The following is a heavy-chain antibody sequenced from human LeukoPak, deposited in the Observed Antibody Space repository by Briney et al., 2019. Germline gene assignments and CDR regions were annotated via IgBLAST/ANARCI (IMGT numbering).Heavy chain of an antibody. Sequence: SETLSLTCTVSGYSIGSVFYWGWIRQPPGKGLEWIASIYQSGSTYYNPSLKSRVTISVDTSKNQFSLKLSSVTAADTAVYYCARAGGVLGANVNFFFDYWGQGTLVTVSS. J-gene: IGHJ4*02. V-gene: IGHV4-38-2*02. D-gene: IGHD1-26*01. CDR2: IYQSGST. CDR3: ARAGGVLGANVNFFFDY. CDR1: GYSIGSVFY.